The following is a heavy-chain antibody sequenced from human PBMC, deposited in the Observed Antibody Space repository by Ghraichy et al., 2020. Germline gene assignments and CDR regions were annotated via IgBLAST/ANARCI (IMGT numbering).Heavy chain of an antibody. D-gene: IGHD3-3*01. Sequence: GGSLILSCAASGFTFSSNWMSWVRQAPGKGLEWVANIKQDGSEKYYVDSVKGRFTISRDNAKNSLYLQMNSLRAEDTAVYYCARVTYYDFWSGHYAGYQYGMDVWGQGTTVTVSS. CDR2: IKQDGSEK. J-gene: IGHJ6*02. CDR3: ARVTYYDFWSGHYAGYQYGMDV. V-gene: IGHV3-7*04. CDR1: GFTFSSNW.